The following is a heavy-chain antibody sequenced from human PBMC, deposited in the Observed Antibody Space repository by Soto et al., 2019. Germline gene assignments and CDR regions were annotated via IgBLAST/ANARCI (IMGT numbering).Heavy chain of an antibody. CDR3: ARSSGLQQVVKY. CDR1: GYSFTSYG. J-gene: IGHJ4*02. D-gene: IGHD6-13*01. V-gene: IGHV1-18*01. CDR2: ISVYSGNT. Sequence: QVQLVQSGAEVKKPGASVKVSCKASGYSFTSYGITWVRQAPGQGLEWMGWISVYSGNTNYAQKFQGRVTITTDTSTTPAYMELRTLPSDDTAVYYCARSSGLQQVVKYWGPATLVLVST.